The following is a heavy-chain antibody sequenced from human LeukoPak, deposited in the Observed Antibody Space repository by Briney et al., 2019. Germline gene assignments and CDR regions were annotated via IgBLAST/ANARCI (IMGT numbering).Heavy chain of an antibody. CDR1: GGSISSYY. CDR2: IYYSGST. V-gene: IGHV4-59*12. CDR3: ARGSYDFWSGYPFDY. Sequence: SETLSLTCTVSGGSISSYYWSWIRQPPGKGLEWIGYIYYSGSTNYNPSLKSRVTISVDTSKNQFSLKLSSVTAADTAVYYCARGSYDFWSGYPFDYWGQGTLVTVSS. J-gene: IGHJ4*02. D-gene: IGHD3-3*01.